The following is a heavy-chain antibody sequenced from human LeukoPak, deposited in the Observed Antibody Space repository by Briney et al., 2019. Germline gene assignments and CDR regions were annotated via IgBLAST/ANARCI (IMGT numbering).Heavy chain of an antibody. Sequence: PGGSLRLSCAASGFTFSSYEMNWVRQAPGKGLEWVSYISSSGSTIYYADPVKGRFTISRDNAKNSLYLQMNSLRAEDTAVYYCARAAVAGPFDYWGQGTLVTVSS. CDR2: ISSSGSTI. J-gene: IGHJ4*02. CDR1: GFTFSSYE. CDR3: ARAAVAGPFDY. V-gene: IGHV3-48*03. D-gene: IGHD6-19*01.